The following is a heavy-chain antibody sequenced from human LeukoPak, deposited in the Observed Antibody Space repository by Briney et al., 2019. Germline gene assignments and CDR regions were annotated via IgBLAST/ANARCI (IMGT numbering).Heavy chain of an antibody. CDR3: GRQFGVPYCGGDCFLRGFNI. CDR1: GGSISSYY. CDR2: IYYSGST. D-gene: IGHD2-21*02. Sequence: SETLSLTCTGSGGSISSYYWSWIRQRPGKGLEWIGYIYYSGSTNYNPSLKSRVTISVDTSKNQFSLKLSSVTAADTAIYYAGRQFGVPYCGGDCFLRGFNIWGHGTMVTVSS. V-gene: IGHV4-59*08. J-gene: IGHJ3*02.